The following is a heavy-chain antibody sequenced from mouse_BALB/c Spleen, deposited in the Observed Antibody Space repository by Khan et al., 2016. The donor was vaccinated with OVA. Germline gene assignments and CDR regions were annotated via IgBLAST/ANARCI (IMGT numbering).Heavy chain of an antibody. CDR2: IYPGTGST. V-gene: IGHV1S132*01. CDR3: ARGGYENHSIDY. J-gene: IGHJ4*01. Sequence: QVQLQQSGAELVRPWASVKLSCKTSGYIFASYWIHWVKQRSGQGLEWIARIYPGTGSTYDNENFKGKATMTADKSSSPAYMQLSSLNSDDSAVYFCARGGYENHSIDYWGQGTPVTVSS. CDR1: GYIFASYW. D-gene: IGHD2-10*02.